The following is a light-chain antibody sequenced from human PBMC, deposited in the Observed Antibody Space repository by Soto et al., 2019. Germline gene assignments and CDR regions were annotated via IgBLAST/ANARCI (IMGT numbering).Light chain of an antibody. Sequence: SVGDRVTITCRASQSISSWLAWYQQKPGKAPKLLIYKASTLKSGVPSRFSGSGSGTDFTITISRLEPDDLPVYYSQQYGSSITFGQGTRLEV. J-gene: IGKJ5*01. CDR2: KAS. CDR1: QSISSW. V-gene: IGKV1-5*03. CDR3: QQYGSSIT.